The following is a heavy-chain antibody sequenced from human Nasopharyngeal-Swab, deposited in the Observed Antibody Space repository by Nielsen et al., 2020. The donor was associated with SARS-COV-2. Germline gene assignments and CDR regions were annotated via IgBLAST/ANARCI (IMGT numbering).Heavy chain of an antibody. CDR1: GFTFSNYN. CDR3: ARDGLDYDFWSAYCMDV. J-gene: IGHJ6*02. CDR2: ISSSSTYI. Sequence: GESLQISCAASGFTFSNYNMNWVRQAPGKGLEWVSSISSSSTYIYYADSVKGRFTISRDNTKNSLSLQMNSLRAEDTAVYYCARDGLDYDFWSAYCMDVWGQGTTVTVSS. D-gene: IGHD3-3*01. V-gene: IGHV3-21*01.